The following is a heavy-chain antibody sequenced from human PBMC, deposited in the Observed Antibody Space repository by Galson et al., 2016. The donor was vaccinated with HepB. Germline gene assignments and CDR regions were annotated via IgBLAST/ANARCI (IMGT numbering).Heavy chain of an antibody. Sequence: SLRLSCAASGFTFSSYWMSWVRRAPGKGLEWVASIKPDGSDIKYVDSVRGRFTVSRDNAKDSLYLQMNSLRVEDTAVYYCARATTSVTTWAYWGQGTLVTVSS. J-gene: IGHJ4*02. CDR3: ARATTSVTTWAY. CDR2: IKPDGSDI. D-gene: IGHD4-11*01. V-gene: IGHV3-7*03. CDR1: GFTFSSYW.